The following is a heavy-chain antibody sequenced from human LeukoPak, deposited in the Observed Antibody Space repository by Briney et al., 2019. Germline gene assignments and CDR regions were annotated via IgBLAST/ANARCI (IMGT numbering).Heavy chain of an antibody. J-gene: IGHJ4*02. V-gene: IGHV4-61*01. Sequence: SETLSLTCTVSGGSVSSGSYYWSWIRQPPGKGLEWIGYIYYSGSTNYNPSLKSRVTISVDTSKNQFSLRLSSVTAADTAVYYCARHGGYSGYDTKFDYWGQGTLVTVSS. D-gene: IGHD5-12*01. CDR3: ARHGGYSGYDTKFDY. CDR2: IYYSGST. CDR1: GGSVSSGSYY.